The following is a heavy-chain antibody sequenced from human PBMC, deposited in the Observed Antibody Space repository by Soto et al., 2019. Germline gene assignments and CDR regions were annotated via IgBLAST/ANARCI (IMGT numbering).Heavy chain of an antibody. Sequence: RGSLRLFCAASGFTFSSYGMHCVRQAPGKGLEWVAGISYGGTNKYYIDSVKGRFTISRDNSKNTLDLQMNSLRAEDTAVYYCAKDTYHYDSSGYYVFDRWGQGT. CDR1: GFTFSSYG. CDR2: ISYGGTNK. D-gene: IGHD3-22*01. J-gene: IGHJ5*02. V-gene: IGHV3-30*18. CDR3: AKDTYHYDSSGYYVFDR.